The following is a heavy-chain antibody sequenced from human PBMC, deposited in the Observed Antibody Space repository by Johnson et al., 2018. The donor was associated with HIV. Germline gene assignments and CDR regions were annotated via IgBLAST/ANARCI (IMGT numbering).Heavy chain of an antibody. CDR3: ARGPIADDAFDI. Sequence: VQLVESGGGLVKPGGSLRLSCAASGFTFSDYYMSWIRQAPGKGLEWVANIKQDGSEKYCVDSVKGRFTISRDNAKNSLYLQMNSLRAEDTAVYYCARGPIADDAFDIWGQGTMVTVSS. J-gene: IGHJ3*02. CDR1: GFTFSDYY. V-gene: IGHV3-7*01. CDR2: IKQDGSEK. D-gene: IGHD3-16*02.